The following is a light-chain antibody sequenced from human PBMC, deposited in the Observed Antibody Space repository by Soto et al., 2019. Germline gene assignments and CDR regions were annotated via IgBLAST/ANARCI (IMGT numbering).Light chain of an antibody. CDR2: DAS. Sequence: EIVLTQSAATLSLSPGERATLSWWASQSVNRYLVWYQQKPGQAPRLLMYDASKRATGIPARFSGSGSGTDFTLTISSLETEDFALYYCQQRSNWPITFGQGTRLEI. CDR1: QSVNRY. CDR3: QQRSNWPIT. V-gene: IGKV3-11*01. J-gene: IGKJ5*01.